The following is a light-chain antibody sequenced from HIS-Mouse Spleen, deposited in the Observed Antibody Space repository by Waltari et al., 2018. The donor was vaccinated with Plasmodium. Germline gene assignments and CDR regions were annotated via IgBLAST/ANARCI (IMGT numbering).Light chain of an antibody. CDR1: QRVSSY. CDR3: QQRSNWPRVLT. CDR2: DAS. J-gene: IGKJ4*01. Sequence: IVLTHSPATLSLSPGERATLPCRASQRVSSYLAWYQQKPGQAPRLLIYDASNRATGIPARFSGSGSGTDFTLTISSLEPEDFAVYYCQQRSNWPRVLTFGGGTKVEIK. V-gene: IGKV3-11*01.